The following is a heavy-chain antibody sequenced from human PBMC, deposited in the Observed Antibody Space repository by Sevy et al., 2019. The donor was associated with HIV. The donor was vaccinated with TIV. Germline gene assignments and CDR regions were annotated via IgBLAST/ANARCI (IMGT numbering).Heavy chain of an antibody. CDR2: IYYSGNT. Sequence: SETLSLTCIVSGGSISSSSYYWGWIRQPPGKGLEWIGSIYYSGNTYYNPSLKSRVTISVDTSKKQFSLKLSSVTAADTAVYYCATRLGYCSGSSCYPPEYFHHWGQGTLLTVSS. V-gene: IGHV4-39*01. J-gene: IGHJ1*01. CDR3: ATRLGYCSGSSCYPPEYFHH. D-gene: IGHD2-15*01. CDR1: GGSISSSSYY.